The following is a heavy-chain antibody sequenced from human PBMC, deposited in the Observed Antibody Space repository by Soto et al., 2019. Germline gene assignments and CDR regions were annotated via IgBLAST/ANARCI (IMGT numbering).Heavy chain of an antibody. CDR2: ISSSDNTI. CDR3: ARFDYDSEYYYGMDV. D-gene: IGHD4-17*01. Sequence: HPGGSLRLSCAASGFTFSYYQMNWVRQSPGKGLEWILYISSSDNTIFYADSVKGRFTVSRDDANNSLYLQMDNLRGEDTAVYYCARFDYDSEYYYGMDVWGQGTTVTVSS. CDR1: GFTFSYYQ. J-gene: IGHJ6*02. V-gene: IGHV3-48*03.